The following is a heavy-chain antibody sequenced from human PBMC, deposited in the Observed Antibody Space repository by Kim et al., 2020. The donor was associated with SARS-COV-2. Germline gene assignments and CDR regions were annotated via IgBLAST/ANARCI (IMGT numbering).Heavy chain of an antibody. D-gene: IGHD3-10*01. V-gene: IGHV3-23*03. J-gene: IGHJ4*02. Sequence: VKGRFTISRDNSKNTLYLQMNSRRAEDTAVYYCAKVRITMVRGVIILFDYWGQGTLVTVSS. CDR3: AKVRITMVRGVIILFDY.